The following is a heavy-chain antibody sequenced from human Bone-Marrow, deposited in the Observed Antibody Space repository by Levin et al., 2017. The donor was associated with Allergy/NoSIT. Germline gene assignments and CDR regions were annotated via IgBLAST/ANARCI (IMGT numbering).Heavy chain of an antibody. J-gene: IGHJ4*02. V-gene: IGHV4-61*01. D-gene: IGHD6-19*01. Sequence: SETLSLTCTVSGGSVNSGRYYWSWIRQSPGKGLEWIGNIYYSGSATYSPALKSRVTISLDTSKNQFSLILNSVTAADTAMYYCASQRGGGWFFDYWGQGALVTVSS. CDR1: GGSVNSGRYY. CDR2: IYYSGSA. CDR3: ASQRGGGWFFDY.